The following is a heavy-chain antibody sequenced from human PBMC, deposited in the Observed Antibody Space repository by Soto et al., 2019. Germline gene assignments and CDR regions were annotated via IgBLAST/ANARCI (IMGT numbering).Heavy chain of an antibody. V-gene: IGHV1-69*13. CDR2: IIPIFGTA. Sequence: SVKVSCKASGGTFSSYAISWVRQAPGQGLEWMGGIIPIFGTANYAQKFQGRVTITADESTSTAYMELSSLRSEDTAVYYCARGGGDKAYSSSSPFDYWGQGTLVTVYS. CDR3: ARGGGDKAYSSSSPFDY. D-gene: IGHD6-6*01. J-gene: IGHJ4*02. CDR1: GGTFSSYA.